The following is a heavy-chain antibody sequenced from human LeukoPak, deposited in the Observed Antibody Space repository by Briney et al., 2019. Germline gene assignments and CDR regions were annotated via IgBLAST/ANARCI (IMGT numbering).Heavy chain of an antibody. J-gene: IGHJ4*02. CDR2: ISGSGGTI. CDR1: GFTFSDYY. D-gene: IGHD2-8*01. CDR3: AKVPASVLMVYAKPPFDY. Sequence: GGSLGLSCAASGFTFSDYYMTWIRQAPGKGLEWVSYISGSGGTIYYADSVKGRFTISRDNSKNTLYLQMNSLRAEDTAVYYCAKVPASVLMVYAKPPFDYWGQGTLVTVSS. V-gene: IGHV3-11*01.